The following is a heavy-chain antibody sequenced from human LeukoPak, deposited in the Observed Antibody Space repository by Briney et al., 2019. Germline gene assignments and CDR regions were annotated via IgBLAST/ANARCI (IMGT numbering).Heavy chain of an antibody. CDR1: GFTFDDYA. CDR3: ARDSGSQSYYYYMDV. CDR2: ISWNSGST. J-gene: IGHJ6*03. D-gene: IGHD1-26*01. Sequence: PGGSLRLSCAASGFTFDDYAMHWVRQAPGRGLEWVSGISWNSGSTSYADSVKGRFAIFRDNAKNTLYLQMNSLRTEDTAVYYCARDSGSQSYYYYMDVWGKGTTVTVSS. V-gene: IGHV3-9*01.